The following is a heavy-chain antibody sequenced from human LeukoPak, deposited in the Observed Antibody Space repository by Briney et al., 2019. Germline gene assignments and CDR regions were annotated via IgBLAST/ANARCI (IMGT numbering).Heavy chain of an antibody. J-gene: IGHJ6*02. V-gene: IGHV3-21*01. D-gene: IGHD5-24*01. CDR3: VRRGAGYNNGMDV. Sequence: GGSLRLSCAASGFTFSSYSMNWVRQAPGKGLEWVSSISSSSSYIYYADSVKGRFTISRDNAKNTLYLQMNSLRAEDTAVYYCVRRGAGYNNGMDVWGQGTTVTVSS. CDR2: ISSSSSYI. CDR1: GFTFSSYS.